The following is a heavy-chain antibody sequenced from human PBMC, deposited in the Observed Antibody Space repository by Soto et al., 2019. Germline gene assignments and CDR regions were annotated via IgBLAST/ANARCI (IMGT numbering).Heavy chain of an antibody. CDR2: IIPVSGAA. V-gene: IGHV1-69*01. CDR3: ATALGCRSTSCTLDY. CDR1: GGTFGSYA. D-gene: IGHD2-2*01. Sequence: QVQLVQSGAEVKKPGSSVKVSCKASGGTFGSYAFSWVRQAPGQGLEWMGGIIPVSGAAHYAQKFQGRVTISADESTSTAYTGLSRLSSQDTAVYYCATALGCRSTSCTLDYWGQGTRVIVFS. J-gene: IGHJ4*02.